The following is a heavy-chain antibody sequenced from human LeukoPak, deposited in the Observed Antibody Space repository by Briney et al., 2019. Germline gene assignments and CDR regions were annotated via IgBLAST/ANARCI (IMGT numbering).Heavy chain of an antibody. D-gene: IGHD3-3*02. CDR2: ILSSGST. V-gene: IGHV4-4*09. CDR3: ARRVISEFSIDKGNWLDP. CDR1: GGSISNYY. Sequence: SEALSLTCTVSGGSISNYYWNWIRQSPGKGLEWIGYILSSGSTHHNPSLTSRISLSVDTSKNQFSLKLSSVTAADTAVYYCARRVISEFSIDKGNWLDPWGQGTLVTVSS. J-gene: IGHJ5*02.